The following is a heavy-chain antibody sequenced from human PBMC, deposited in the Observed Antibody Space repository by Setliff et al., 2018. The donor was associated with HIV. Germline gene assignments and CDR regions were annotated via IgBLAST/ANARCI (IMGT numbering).Heavy chain of an antibody. CDR3: ARDADGGNSPSFDI. CDR2: ISSRSGYT. V-gene: IGHV3-11*05. Sequence: SLRLSCAASGFTFSDSNIGWIRQAPGPGLEWVSYISSRSGYTNYADSVEGRFTISRDNGKNSLFLQMNSLRGEDTAVYYCARDADGGNSPSFDIWGQGTMVTVSS. J-gene: IGHJ3*02. D-gene: IGHD2-21*01. CDR1: GFTFSDSN.